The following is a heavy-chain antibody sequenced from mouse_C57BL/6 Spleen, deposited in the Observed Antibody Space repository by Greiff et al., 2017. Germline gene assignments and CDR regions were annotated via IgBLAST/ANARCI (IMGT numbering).Heavy chain of an antibody. D-gene: IGHD1-1*01. CDR1: GYTFTDYY. Sequence: QVQLQQSGAELVRPGASVKLSCKASGYTFTDYYINWVKQRPGQGLEWIARIYPGSGNTYYNEKFKGKATLTAEKSSSTAYMQLSSLTSEDSAVYFCARPFITTGYYAMDYWGQGTSVTVSS. CDR3: ARPFITTGYYAMDY. CDR2: IYPGSGNT. J-gene: IGHJ4*01. V-gene: IGHV1-76*01.